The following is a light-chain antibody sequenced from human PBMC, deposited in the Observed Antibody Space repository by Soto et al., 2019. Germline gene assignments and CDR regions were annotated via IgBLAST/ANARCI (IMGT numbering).Light chain of an antibody. J-gene: IGKJ1*01. CDR1: QSISTY. CDR2: AAS. Sequence: DIQMTQSPSSLSASVGGRVTITCRASQSISTYLNWYQQKPGKAPKLLIYAASTLQSGVPSRFSGSGSGTDFTLTVSSLQPEDCATYYCQQSYITPWTFGQGTKVQIK. V-gene: IGKV1-39*01. CDR3: QQSYITPWT.